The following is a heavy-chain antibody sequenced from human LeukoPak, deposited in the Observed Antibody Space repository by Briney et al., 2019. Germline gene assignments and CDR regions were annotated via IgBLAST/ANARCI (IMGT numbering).Heavy chain of an antibody. Sequence: GGSLRLSCAASTFTFSDAWMSWVRQAPGEGLEWVGRIKSKTDGGTTDYAAPVKGRFTISRDDSKNTLYLQMNSLKTEDTAVYYCTTEDTPYGPIDYWGQGTLVTVSS. V-gene: IGHV3-15*01. CDR3: TTEDTPYGPIDY. CDR1: TFTFSDAW. J-gene: IGHJ4*02. D-gene: IGHD4-17*01. CDR2: IKSKTDGGTT.